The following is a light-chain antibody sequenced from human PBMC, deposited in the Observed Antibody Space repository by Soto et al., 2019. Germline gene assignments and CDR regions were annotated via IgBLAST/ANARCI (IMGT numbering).Light chain of an antibody. Sequence: QSALTQPASVSGSPGQSITISCTGTSSDVGGYNFVCWFQQHPGKVPKLLIYEVSNRPSGVSNRFSGSKSGNTASLTISGLQAEDEADYYCTSYTKTSPLVFGTGTKLTVL. J-gene: IGLJ1*01. CDR2: EVS. CDR3: TSYTKTSPLV. CDR1: SSDVGGYNF. V-gene: IGLV2-14*01.